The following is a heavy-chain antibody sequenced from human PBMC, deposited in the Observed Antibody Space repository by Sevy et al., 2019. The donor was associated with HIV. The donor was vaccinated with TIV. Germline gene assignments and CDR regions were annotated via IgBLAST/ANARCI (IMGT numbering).Heavy chain of an antibody. CDR1: GFRFSDYG. J-gene: IGHJ6*02. V-gene: IGHV3-30*02. CDR3: AKDHYDYRTGYYGYYGMDV. D-gene: IGHD3-3*01. Sequence: GGSLRLSCAASGFRFSDYGMHWVRQAPGKGLEWVSLIRFDGSMKYIADSVKGRFTISRDKVKDTLNLQMNSLRPEDTAVYYCAKDHYDYRTGYYGYYGMDVWGQGTTVTVSS. CDR2: IRFDGSMK.